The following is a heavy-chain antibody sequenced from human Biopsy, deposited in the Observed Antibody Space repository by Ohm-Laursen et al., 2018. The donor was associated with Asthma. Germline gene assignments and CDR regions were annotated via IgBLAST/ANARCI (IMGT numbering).Heavy chain of an antibody. V-gene: IGHV1-3*01. CDR1: GYTFINYA. J-gene: IGHJ3*02. CDR3: ARTYYDFLTGQVNDVFAI. CDR2: INAGNGNT. Sequence: GASVKVSCKASGYTFINYAIHWVRQAPGQRLEWMGWINAGNGNTKYSQKFQGRGTITRDTSASTAYMDLSSLRSEDTAVYYCARTYYDFLTGQVNDVFAIWGQGTMVTVSS. D-gene: IGHD3-9*01.